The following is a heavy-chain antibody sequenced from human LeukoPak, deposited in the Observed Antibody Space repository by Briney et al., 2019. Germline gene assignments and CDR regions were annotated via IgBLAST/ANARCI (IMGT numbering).Heavy chain of an antibody. V-gene: IGHV3-64*01. Sequence: PGGSLRLSCAASGFTFSSYAMHWVRQAPGKGLEYVSAISSNGGSTYYANSVKGRFTISRDNSKNTLYLQMGSLRAEDMAVYYCARALQYGYSYGPFDYWGQGTLVTVSS. D-gene: IGHD5-18*01. CDR1: GFTFSSYA. CDR3: ARALQYGYSYGPFDY. J-gene: IGHJ4*02. CDR2: ISSNGGST.